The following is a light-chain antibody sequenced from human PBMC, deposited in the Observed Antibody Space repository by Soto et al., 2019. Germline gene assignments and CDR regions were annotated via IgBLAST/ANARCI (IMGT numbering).Light chain of an antibody. CDR1: QSVSSSY. CDR2: GAS. CDR3: QQYGSSPQT. Sequence: EIMLTQSPGTLSLSPGERATLSCRASQSVSSSYLAWYQQKPGQAPRLLIYGASSRATGIPDRFSGSGSGTDFTLTISRLEPEDFAVYYCQQYGSSPQTFGQRTKVDI. V-gene: IGKV3-20*01. J-gene: IGKJ1*01.